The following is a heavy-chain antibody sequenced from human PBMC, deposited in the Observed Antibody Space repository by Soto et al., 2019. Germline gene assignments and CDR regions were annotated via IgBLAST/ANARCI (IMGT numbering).Heavy chain of an antibody. D-gene: IGHD6-13*01. Sequence: QVQLVQSGAEVKKPGSSVKVSCRASGGTFNNYAVTWVRQAPGQGLEWLGGPIRVSGTANYAQQFQGIVRITDDESTNPVYMELSSLRSENTAMYYCAGSYGTSWYGDWWGQGTLVTVSS. CDR1: GGTFNNYA. CDR2: PIRVSGTA. CDR3: AGSYGTSWYGDW. V-gene: IGHV1-69*01. J-gene: IGHJ4*02.